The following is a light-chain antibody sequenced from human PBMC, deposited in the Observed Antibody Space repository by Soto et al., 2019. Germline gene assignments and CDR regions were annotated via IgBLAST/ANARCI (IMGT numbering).Light chain of an antibody. V-gene: IGKV1-5*03. CDR1: QSISSW. J-gene: IGKJ1*01. CDR2: KAS. Sequence: EIKVDHTTSAEPASGGERITISCRASQSISSWLAWYQQKPGKAPKLLIYKASSLESGVPSRFSGSGSGAEFTLTISSLQPDDFATYYCQQYKGTFAQGTKVDIK. CDR3: QQYKGT.